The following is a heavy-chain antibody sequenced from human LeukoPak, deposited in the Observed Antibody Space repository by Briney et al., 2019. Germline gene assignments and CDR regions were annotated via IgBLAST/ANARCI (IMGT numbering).Heavy chain of an antibody. V-gene: IGHV4-34*01. D-gene: IGHD2-15*01. CDR1: GGSMSSYY. CDR3: ARAGGGVVDASSPYYYYYMDV. Sequence: SETLSLTCTVSGGSMSSYYWSWIRQPPGKGLEWIGEINHSGSTNYNPSLKSRVTISVDTSKKQFSLKLSSVTAADTAVYYCARAGGGVVDASSPYYYYYMDVWGKGTTVTVSS. CDR2: INHSGST. J-gene: IGHJ6*03.